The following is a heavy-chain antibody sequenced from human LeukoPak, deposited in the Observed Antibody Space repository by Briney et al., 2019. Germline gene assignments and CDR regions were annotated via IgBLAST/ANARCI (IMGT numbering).Heavy chain of an antibody. D-gene: IGHD5-12*01. Sequence: PGGSLRLSCAASGFTVSSNYMTWVRQAPGKGLEWVSLIYSGGTTYNAESVQGRVTISRDNSKNTLYLQMNSLRAEDTAMYYCARGRYSGYGYFNYWGQGTLVTVSS. J-gene: IGHJ4*02. CDR3: ARGRYSGYGYFNY. CDR2: IYSGGTT. CDR1: GFTVSSNY. V-gene: IGHV3-53*01.